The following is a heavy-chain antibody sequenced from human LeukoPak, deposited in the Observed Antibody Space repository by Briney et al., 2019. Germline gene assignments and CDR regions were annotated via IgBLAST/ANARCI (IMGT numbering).Heavy chain of an antibody. D-gene: IGHD1-26*01. CDR3: AKPRKVGATTSYFDY. CDR1: GFTSSSYA. J-gene: IGHJ4*02. Sequence: EPGGSLRLSCAASGFTSSSYAMSWVRQAPGKGLEWVSAISGSGGSTYYADSVKGRFTISRDNSKNTLYLQMNSLRAEDTAVYYCAKPRKVGATTSYFDYWGQGTLVTVSS. V-gene: IGHV3-23*01. CDR2: ISGSGGST.